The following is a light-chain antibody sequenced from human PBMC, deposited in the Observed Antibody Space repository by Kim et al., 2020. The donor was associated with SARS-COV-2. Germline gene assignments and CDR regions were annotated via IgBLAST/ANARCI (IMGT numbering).Light chain of an antibody. J-gene: IGKJ4*01. CDR2: MGF. CDR3: MQTLQIPPT. V-gene: IGKV2-28*01. Sequence: PASNSCRSIQRLIHTNGYTDLDWYLQKPGQAPQLLIYMGFDRASGVPDRFSGTGSGTDFILKISRVEAEDVGVYYCMQTLQIPPTFGGGTKVDIK. CDR1: QRLIHTNGYTD.